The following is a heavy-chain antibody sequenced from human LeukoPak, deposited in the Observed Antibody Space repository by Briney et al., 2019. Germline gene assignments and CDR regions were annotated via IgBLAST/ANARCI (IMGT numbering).Heavy chain of an antibody. V-gene: IGHV4-39*01. D-gene: IGHD2-15*01. CDR2: IYYSGST. Sequence: SETLSLTCTVSGGSISSSSYYWGWIRQPPGKGLEWIGSIYYSGSTYYDPSLKSRVTISVDTSKNQFSLKLSSVTAADTAVYYCARCNSGCFNWFDPWGQGTLVTVSS. CDR1: GGSISSSSYY. CDR3: ARCNSGCFNWFDP. J-gene: IGHJ5*02.